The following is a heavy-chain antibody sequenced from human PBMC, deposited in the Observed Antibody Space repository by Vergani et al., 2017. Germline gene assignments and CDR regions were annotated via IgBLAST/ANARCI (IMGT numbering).Heavy chain of an antibody. J-gene: IGHJ5*02. D-gene: IGHD3-10*01. V-gene: IGHV4-59*08. CDR3: ARTPLWFGELSINWFDP. CDR1: GGSISSYY. Sequence: QVQLQESGPGLVKPSETLSLTCTVSGGSISSYYWSWIRQPPGKGLEWIGYIYYSGSTYYNPSLKSRVTISVDTSKNQFSLKLSSVTAADTAVYYCARTPLWFGELSINWFDPWGQGTLVTVSS. CDR2: IYYSGST.